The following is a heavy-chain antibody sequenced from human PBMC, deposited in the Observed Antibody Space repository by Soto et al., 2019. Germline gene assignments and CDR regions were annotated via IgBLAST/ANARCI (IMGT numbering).Heavy chain of an antibody. J-gene: IGHJ5*02. Sequence: SETLSLTCAVYGGSFSGYYWSWIRQPPGKGLEWIGEINHSGSTNYNPSLKSRVTISVDTSKNQFSLKLSSVTAADTAVYYCARKGGTRKFRFDPWGQGTLVTVSS. V-gene: IGHV4-34*01. CDR2: INHSGST. D-gene: IGHD1-26*01. CDR3: ARKGGTRKFRFDP. CDR1: GGSFSGYY.